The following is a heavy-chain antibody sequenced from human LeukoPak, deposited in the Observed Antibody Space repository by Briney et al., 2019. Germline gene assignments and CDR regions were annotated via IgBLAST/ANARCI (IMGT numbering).Heavy chain of an antibody. J-gene: IGHJ4*02. CDR3: ARAEGASYYYDHSGYSAFDY. Sequence: SGGSLRLSCAASGFTFDDYAMHWVRQAPGKGLEWVSLIIGDATTTYYADSVKGRFTISRDNSKNSLFLQMNYLRNADTALYYCARAEGASYYYDHSGYSAFDYWGQGTLVTVSS. D-gene: IGHD3-22*01. CDR1: GFTFDDYA. CDR2: IIGDATTT. V-gene: IGHV3-43*02.